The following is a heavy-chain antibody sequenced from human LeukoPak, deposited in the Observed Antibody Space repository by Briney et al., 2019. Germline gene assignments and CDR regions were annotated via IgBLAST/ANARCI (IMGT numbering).Heavy chain of an antibody. CDR3: TTVPYYYDNSGYYHGVFDY. CDR2: IKGKADGGTT. V-gene: IGHV3-15*01. CDR1: GFTFSNAW. D-gene: IGHD3-22*01. Sequence: PGGSLRLSCAASGFTFSNAWMSWVRQAPGKGLEWVGRIKGKADGGTTDYAAPVKGRFTISTDDSKNTLYLQMNSLKTEDTAVYYCTTVPYYYDNSGYYHGVFDYWGQGTLVTAS. J-gene: IGHJ4*02.